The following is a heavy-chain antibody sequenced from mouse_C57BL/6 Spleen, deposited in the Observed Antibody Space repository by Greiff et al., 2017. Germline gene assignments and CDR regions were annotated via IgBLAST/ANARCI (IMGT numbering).Heavy chain of an antibody. CDR1: GFTFTDYY. CDR3: ARREYYGSSYFDY. V-gene: IGHV7-3*01. Sequence: EVNLVESGGGLVQPGGSLSLSCAASGFTFTDYYMSWVRQPPGKALEWLGFIRNKANGYTTEYSASVKGRFTISRDNSQSILYLQMNALRAEDSATYYCARREYYGSSYFDYWGQGTTLTVSS. D-gene: IGHD1-1*01. J-gene: IGHJ2*01. CDR2: IRNKANGYTT.